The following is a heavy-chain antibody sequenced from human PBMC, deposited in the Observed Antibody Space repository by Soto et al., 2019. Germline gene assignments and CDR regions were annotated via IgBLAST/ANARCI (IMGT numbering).Heavy chain of an antibody. V-gene: IGHV4-34*01. D-gene: IGHD4-17*01. CDR3: ARTTVTTVYYYYGMDV. Sequence: SETLSLTCAVYGGSFSGYYWSWIRQPPGKGLEWIGEINHSGSTNYNPSLESRVTISVDTSKNQFSLKLSSVTAADTAVYYCARTTVTTVYYYYGMDVWGQGTTVTVSS. J-gene: IGHJ6*02. CDR2: INHSGST. CDR1: GGSFSGYY.